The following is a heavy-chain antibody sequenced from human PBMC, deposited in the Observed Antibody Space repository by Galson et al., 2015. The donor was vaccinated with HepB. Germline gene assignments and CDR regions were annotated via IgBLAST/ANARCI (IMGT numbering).Heavy chain of an antibody. D-gene: IGHD1-26*01. V-gene: IGHV3-23*01. Sequence: SLRLSCATSGFTLPSYAMSWIRQAPGRGLEWVSGISRSVNLTYYADSVKGRFSISRDNSKNTLYLQMNSLRAEDTALYYCAKTNSGDYWEGFDPWGQGTLVTVSS. CDR3: AKTNSGDYWEGFDP. CDR1: GFTLPSYA. CDR2: ISRSVNLT. J-gene: IGHJ5*02.